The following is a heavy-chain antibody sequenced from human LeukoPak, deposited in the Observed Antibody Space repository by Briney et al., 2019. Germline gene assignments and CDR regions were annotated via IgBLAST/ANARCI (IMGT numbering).Heavy chain of an antibody. D-gene: IGHD3-10*01. CDR2: MSYDGSNK. V-gene: IGHV3-30*01. CDR3: ARESTFGAFDI. J-gene: IGHJ3*02. Sequence: GGSLRLSCAASGFTFSSYAMHWVRQAPGKGLEWVAVMSYDGSNKYYADSVKGRFTISRDNSKNTLYLQMNSLRAEDTAVYYCARESTFGAFDIWGQGTMVTVSS. CDR1: GFTFSSYA.